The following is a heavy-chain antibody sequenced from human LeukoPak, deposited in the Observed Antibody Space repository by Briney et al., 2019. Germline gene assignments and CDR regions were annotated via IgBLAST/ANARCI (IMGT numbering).Heavy chain of an antibody. D-gene: IGHD1-26*01. CDR3: ARDVGGSYYQYFDY. CDR2: IYTSGST. Sequence: PSETLSLTCTVSGGSINSFYWTWIRQPAGKGLEWIGRIYTSGSTNYNPSLKSRVTMSVDTSKNQFSLKLSSVTAADTAVYYCARDVGGSYYQYFDYWGQGTLVTVSS. CDR1: GGSINSFY. V-gene: IGHV4-4*07. J-gene: IGHJ4*02.